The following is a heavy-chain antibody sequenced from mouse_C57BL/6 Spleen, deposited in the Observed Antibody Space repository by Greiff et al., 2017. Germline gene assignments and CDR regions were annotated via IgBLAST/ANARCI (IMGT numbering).Heavy chain of an antibody. CDR1: GYTFTSYW. CDR3: ARETTIVATFDY. V-gene: IGHV1-74*01. CDR2: IHPSDSDT. J-gene: IGHJ2*01. D-gene: IGHD1-1*01. Sequence: QVQLQQPGAELVKPGASVKVSCKASGYTFTSYWMHWVKQRPGQGLEWIGKIHPSDSDTNYNQKFKGKATLTVDKSSSTAYMELSSLTSEDAAVYYCARETTIVATFDYWGQGTTLTVSS.